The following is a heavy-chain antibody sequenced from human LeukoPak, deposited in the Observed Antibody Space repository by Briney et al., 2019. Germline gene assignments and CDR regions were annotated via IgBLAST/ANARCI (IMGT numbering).Heavy chain of an antibody. D-gene: IGHD5-12*01. CDR2: ISSSSNYI. V-gene: IGHV3-21*01. J-gene: IGHJ4*02. CDR3: ARDRSGYEFPFRSALDY. Sequence: KPGGSLRLSCAASGFTFSSFSVNWVRQAPGKGLEWVASISSSSNYIFYSDSVKGRFTISRDNAKNSLYLQMNSLRAEDTAVYYCARDRSGYEFPFRSALDYWGQGTLVTVSS. CDR1: GFTFSSFS.